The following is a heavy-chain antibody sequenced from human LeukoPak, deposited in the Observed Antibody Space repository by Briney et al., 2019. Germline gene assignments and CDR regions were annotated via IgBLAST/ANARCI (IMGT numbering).Heavy chain of an antibody. CDR1: GFTFSSYA. CDR2: ISSNGGST. D-gene: IGHD6-19*01. J-gene: IGHJ5*02. Sequence: GGSLRLSCSASGFTFSSYAMHWVRQAPGKGLEYVSAISSNGGSTYYAESVKGRFSISRDNSKNTLYLQMSSLRAEDTAVYYCTGDSSGWYGWFDPWGQGTLVTVSS. CDR3: TGDSSGWYGWFDP. V-gene: IGHV3-64D*09.